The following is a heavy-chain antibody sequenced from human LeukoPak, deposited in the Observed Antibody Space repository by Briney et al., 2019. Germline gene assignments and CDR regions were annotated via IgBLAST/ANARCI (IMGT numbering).Heavy chain of an antibody. CDR3: VRWQSGSMFHPP. CDR1: GGSISSSSRY. Sequence: SETLSLTCTVSGGSISSSSRYWGWIRQPPGKGLEWIGSIYYSGTTAYNPSLKSRVTISVDTSKNQFSLKLSSVTAADTAVYYCVRWQSGSMFHPPWGQGTLVTVSS. V-gene: IGHV4-39*01. CDR2: IYYSGTT. D-gene: IGHD3-10*02. J-gene: IGHJ5*02.